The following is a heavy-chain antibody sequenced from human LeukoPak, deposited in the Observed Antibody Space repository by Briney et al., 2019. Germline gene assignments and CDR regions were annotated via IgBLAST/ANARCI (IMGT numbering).Heavy chain of an antibody. CDR1: GFTFDNYG. Sequence: PGGSLRLSCVASGFTFDNYGMSWVRQAPGKGLEWVSGINWNGGTTVYADSVKGRFTISRDNSKNTLFLQMNSLRAEDRAVYYCAKDSLRTVPKASFDSWGQGTLVTVSS. V-gene: IGHV3-20*04. CDR2: INWNGGTT. CDR3: AKDSLRTVPKASFDS. D-gene: IGHD2-2*01. J-gene: IGHJ4*02.